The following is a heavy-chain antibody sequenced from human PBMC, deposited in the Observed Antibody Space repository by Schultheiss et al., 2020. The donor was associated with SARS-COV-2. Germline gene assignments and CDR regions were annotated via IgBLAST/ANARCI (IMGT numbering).Heavy chain of an antibody. Sequence: GGSLRLSCAASGFTFSSYAMSWVRQAPGKGLEWVSAISGSGGSTYYADSVKGRFTISRDNAKNSLYLQMNSLRVEDTAVYYCVRDEFDYWGQGTLVTVSS. CDR2: ISGSGGST. CDR3: VRDEFDY. V-gene: IGHV3-23*01. CDR1: GFTFSSYA. J-gene: IGHJ4*02.